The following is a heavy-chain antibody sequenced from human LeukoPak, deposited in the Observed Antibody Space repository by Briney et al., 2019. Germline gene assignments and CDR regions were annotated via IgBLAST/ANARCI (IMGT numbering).Heavy chain of an antibody. CDR3: ARTAFDWSQVGGNWFDP. Sequence: GGPLRLSCAASGFTFSSYSLNWVRQAPGKGLEWISYISSSGTNIDYADSVKGRFTISRDNGKNSLYQQMNSLRAEDTALYYCARTAFDWSQVGGNWFDPWGQGTLVTVSP. CDR2: ISSSGTNI. CDR1: GFTFSSYS. D-gene: IGHD3-9*01. V-gene: IGHV3-48*04. J-gene: IGHJ5*02.